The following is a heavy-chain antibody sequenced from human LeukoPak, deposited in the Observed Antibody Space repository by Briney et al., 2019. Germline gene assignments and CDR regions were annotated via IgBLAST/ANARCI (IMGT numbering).Heavy chain of an antibody. V-gene: IGHV4-39*02. CDR1: GGSISSSSYY. Sequence: SETLSLTCTVSGGSISSSSYYWGWIRQPPGKGLEWMGSIYYSGSTYYNPSLKSRVTISVDTSKNQFSLKLSSVTAADTAVYYCAREAYCGGDCSGWFDPWGQGTLVTVSS. D-gene: IGHD2-21*02. CDR3: AREAYCGGDCSGWFDP. CDR2: IYYSGST. J-gene: IGHJ5*02.